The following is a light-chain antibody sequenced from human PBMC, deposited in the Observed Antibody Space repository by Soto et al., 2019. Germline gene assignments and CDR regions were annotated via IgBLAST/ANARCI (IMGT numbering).Light chain of an antibody. CDR3: SSYTGSASWV. V-gene: IGLV2-14*01. CDR1: SSDVGGYNY. Sequence: QSALTQPASVSGSPGQSITISCTGTSSDVGGYNYVSWYQQPPGKAPKLMIYEVNNRPSGVSNRFSGSKSGNTASLSISGLQAEGEADYYCSSYTGSASWVFGGGTKLTVL. CDR2: EVN. J-gene: IGLJ3*02.